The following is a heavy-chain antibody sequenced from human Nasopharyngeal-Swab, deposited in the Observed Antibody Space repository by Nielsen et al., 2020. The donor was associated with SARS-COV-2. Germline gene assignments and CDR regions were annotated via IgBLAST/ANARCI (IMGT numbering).Heavy chain of an antibody. CDR1: GFSFDNYW. D-gene: IGHD5-12*01. V-gene: IGHV3-7*01. CDR2: INQVGSEK. J-gene: IGHJ3*02. CDR3: ARDIWLRPEGNNAFDI. Sequence: GESLKISCAASGFSFDNYWMNWVRQVPGKGLEWVANINQVGSEKFYVDSVRGRFTISRDNAKNLLYLQMNSLRAEDTALYYCARDIWLRPEGNNAFDIWGQGTMVIVSS.